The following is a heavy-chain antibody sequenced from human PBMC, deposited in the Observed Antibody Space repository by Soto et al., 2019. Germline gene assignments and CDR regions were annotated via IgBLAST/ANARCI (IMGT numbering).Heavy chain of an antibody. CDR3: ARDPAINQMWSSIRPYYYGMDV. CDR2: IIPIFGTA. D-gene: IGHD2-21*01. V-gene: IGHV1-69*13. CDR1: GGTFSSYA. J-gene: IGHJ6*02. Sequence: GASVKVSCKASGGTFSSYAISWVRQAPGKGLEWMGGIIPIFGTANYAQKFQGRVTITADESTSTAYMELSSLRSEDTAVYYCARDPAINQMWSSIRPYYYGMDVWGQGTTVTVSS.